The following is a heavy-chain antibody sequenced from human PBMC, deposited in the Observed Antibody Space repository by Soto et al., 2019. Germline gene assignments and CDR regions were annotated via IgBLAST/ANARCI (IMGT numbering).Heavy chain of an antibody. CDR1: GFTFSSYG. V-gene: IGHV3-33*01. CDR3: ARDWAGRDNYYYYGMDV. D-gene: IGHD6-19*01. CDR2: IWYDGSNK. Sequence: GGSLRLSCAASGFTFSSYGMHWVRQAPGKGLEWVAVIWYDGSNKYYADSVKGRFTISRDNSKNTLYLQMNSLRAEDTAVYYCARDWAGRDNYYYYGMDVWGQGTTVTVSS. J-gene: IGHJ6*02.